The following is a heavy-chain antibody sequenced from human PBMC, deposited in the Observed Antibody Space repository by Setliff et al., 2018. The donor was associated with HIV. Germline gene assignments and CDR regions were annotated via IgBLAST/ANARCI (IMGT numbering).Heavy chain of an antibody. J-gene: IGHJ3*02. CDR2: ISAYNGNT. Sequence: ASVKVSCKASGYTFTSYGISWVRQAPGQGLEGMGWISAYNGNTNYAKKLQGRVTMTTDTSTSTAYMELRSLTSDDTAVYYFARMIVLSASSPPNAFDIWGQGTMVTVSS. V-gene: IGHV1-18*01. CDR3: ARMIVLSASSPPNAFDI. CDR1: GYTFTSYG. D-gene: IGHD3-22*01.